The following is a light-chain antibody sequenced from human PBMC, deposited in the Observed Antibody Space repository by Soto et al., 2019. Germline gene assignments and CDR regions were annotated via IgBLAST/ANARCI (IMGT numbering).Light chain of an antibody. J-gene: IGLJ3*02. V-gene: IGLV2-18*02. CDR3: SSYTSSGTWV. CDR2: QVS. Sequence: QSVLTQPPSVSGSPGQSVTISCTGTSSDVGSYNRVSWYQQPPGTAPKLRICQVSNRPSGVPDRFSGSKSGNTASLTISGLQAEDEADYYCSSYTSSGTWVFGGGTKVTVL. CDR1: SSDVGSYNR.